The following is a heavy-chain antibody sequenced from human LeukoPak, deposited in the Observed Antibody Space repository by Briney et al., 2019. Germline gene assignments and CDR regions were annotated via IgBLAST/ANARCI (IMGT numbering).Heavy chain of an antibody. D-gene: IGHD3-9*01. J-gene: IGHJ3*02. CDR1: GFTFSSYS. CDR2: ISSSSYI. CDR3: ATRRYFDWLNAFDI. Sequence: GGSLRLSCAASGFTFSSYSMNWVRQAPGKGLEWVSSISSSSYIYYADSVKGRFTISRDNAKNSLYLQMNSLRAEDTAVYYCATRRYFDWLNAFDIWGQGTMVTVSS. V-gene: IGHV3-21*01.